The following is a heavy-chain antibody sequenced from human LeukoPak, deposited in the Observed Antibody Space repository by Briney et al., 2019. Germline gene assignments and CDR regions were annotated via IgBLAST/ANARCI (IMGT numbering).Heavy chain of an antibody. J-gene: IGHJ4*02. CDR2: IWYDGSNK. CDR3: AKDPTGYGYEEWN. V-gene: IGHV3-30*02. CDR1: GVTFSGYG. D-gene: IGHD5-18*01. Sequence: GGSLRLSCAAPGVTFSGYGMRWGREAPRKGGGWGAFIWYDGSNKYYADSVKGRFTISRDNSRNTLSLQMNSLRAEDTAPEYWAKDPTGYGYEEWNWGQGTLVTVSS.